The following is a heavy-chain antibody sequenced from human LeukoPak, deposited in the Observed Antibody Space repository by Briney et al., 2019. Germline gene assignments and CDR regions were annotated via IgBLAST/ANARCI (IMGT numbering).Heavy chain of an antibody. V-gene: IGHV4-39*01. Sequence: PSETLSLACTVSGGSISSSSYYWGRIRQPPGKGLEWIGSIYYSGSTYYNPSLKSRVTISVDTSKNQFSLKLSSVTAADTAVYYCARLGRDCSGGSCYFGVYYYYYMDVWGKGTTVTISS. J-gene: IGHJ6*03. CDR1: GGSISSSSYY. D-gene: IGHD2-15*01. CDR2: IYYSGST. CDR3: ARLGRDCSGGSCYFGVYYYYYMDV.